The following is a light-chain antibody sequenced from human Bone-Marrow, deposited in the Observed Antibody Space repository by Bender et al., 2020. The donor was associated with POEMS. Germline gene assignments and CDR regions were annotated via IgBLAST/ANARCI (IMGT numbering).Light chain of an antibody. V-gene: IGLV3-1*01. CDR2: QDN. J-gene: IGLJ2*01. Sequence: SYELTQPPSVSVSPGQTASITCSGDKLGDKYASWYQQKPGQSPVLVIYQDNKRPSGIPERFSGSNSGNTATLTISGTQAVDEADYYCQAWGSISIIFGGGTKLTVL. CDR3: QAWGSISII. CDR1: KLGDKY.